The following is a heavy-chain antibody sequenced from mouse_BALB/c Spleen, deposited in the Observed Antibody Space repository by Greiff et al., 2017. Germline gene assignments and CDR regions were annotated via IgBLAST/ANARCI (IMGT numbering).Heavy chain of an antibody. V-gene: IGHV5-17*02. CDR1: GFTFSSFG. D-gene: IGHD2-4*01. CDR2: ISSGSSTI. J-gene: IGHJ4*01. CDR3: ATTMITFYAMDY. Sequence: EVKLVESGGGLVQPGGSRKLSCAASGFTFSSFGMHWVRQAPEKGLEWVAYISSGSSTIYYADTVKGRFTISRDNPKNTLFLQMTSLRSEDTAMYYCATTMITFYAMDYWGQGTSVTVSS.